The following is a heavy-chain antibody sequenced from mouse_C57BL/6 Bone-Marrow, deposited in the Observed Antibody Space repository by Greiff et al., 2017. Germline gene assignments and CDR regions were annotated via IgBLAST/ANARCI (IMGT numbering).Heavy chain of an antibody. V-gene: IGHV1-42*01. CDR1: GYSFTGYY. CDR2: INPSTGGT. CDR3: ARTNWDARDD. D-gene: IGHD4-1*02. J-gene: IGHJ4*01. Sequence: VQLQQSGPELVKPGASVKISCKASGYSFTGYYMNWVQQSPEKSLEWIGEINPSTGGTTYNQKFKAKATLTVDKSSSTAYMQLKSLTSEDSAVYYCARTNWDARDDWGQGTSVTVSS.